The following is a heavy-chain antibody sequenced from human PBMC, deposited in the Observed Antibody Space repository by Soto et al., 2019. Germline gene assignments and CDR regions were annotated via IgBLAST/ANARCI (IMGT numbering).Heavy chain of an antibody. J-gene: IGHJ6*02. D-gene: IGHD3-3*01. CDR1: GFIFSSYA. V-gene: IGHV3-30-3*01. CDR3: PRGYDFWSGYYYPYGMDV. Sequence: GGSLRLSCAASGFIFSSYAMHWVRQAPGKGLEWVAVISFDGSYKYYTDSVKGRFTISRDNSKNTLCLQMNSLRAEDTAVYYCPRGYDFWSGYYYPYGMDVWGQGTTVTVSS. CDR2: ISFDGSYK.